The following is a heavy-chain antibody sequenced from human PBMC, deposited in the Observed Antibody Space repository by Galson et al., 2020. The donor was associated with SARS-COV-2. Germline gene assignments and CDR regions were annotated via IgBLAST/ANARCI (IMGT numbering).Heavy chain of an antibody. J-gene: IGHJ4*02. CDR3: ARLTYYYDSSGYFGGYYFDS. Sequence: ESGPTLVKPTQTITLTCTFSGFSLSTSGVGVGWIRQPPGKALEWLTIIYWNDNKRYSTSLKSRLTITKDTSKNQVVLTMTNVDPVDTATYYCARLTYYYDSSGYFGGYYFDSWGQGTLVTVSS. D-gene: IGHD3-22*01. CDR1: GFSLSTSGVG. V-gene: IGHV2-5*01. CDR2: IYWNDNK.